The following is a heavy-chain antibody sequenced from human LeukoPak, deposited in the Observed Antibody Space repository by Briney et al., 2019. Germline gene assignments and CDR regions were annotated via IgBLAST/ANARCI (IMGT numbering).Heavy chain of an antibody. V-gene: IGHV3-23*01. CDR3: AKHGGSGWTAHYSYGLDV. D-gene: IGHD6-19*01. J-gene: IGHJ6*02. CDR1: GGSFSGYY. CDR2: ISGSGGST. Sequence: ETLSLTCAVYGGSFSGYYWSWIRQPPGKGLEWVSAISGSGGSTYYADSVKGRFTISRDNSKNTLYLQMNSLRVEDTAFYYCAKHGGSGWTAHYSYGLDVWGQGTTVTVPS.